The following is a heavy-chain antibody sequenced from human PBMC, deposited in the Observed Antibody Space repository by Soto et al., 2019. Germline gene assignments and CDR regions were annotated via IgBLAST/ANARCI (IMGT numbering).Heavy chain of an antibody. CDR2: ISGSGGST. J-gene: IGHJ4*02. D-gene: IGHD6-13*01. CDR3: AKDRHLDSSSWPDY. Sequence: GGSLRLSCAASGFTFSSYAMSWVRQALGKGLEWVSAISGSGGSTYYADSVKGRFTISRDNSKNTLYLQMNSLRAEDTAVYYCAKDRHLDSSSWPDYWGQGTLVTVSS. CDR1: GFTFSSYA. V-gene: IGHV3-23*01.